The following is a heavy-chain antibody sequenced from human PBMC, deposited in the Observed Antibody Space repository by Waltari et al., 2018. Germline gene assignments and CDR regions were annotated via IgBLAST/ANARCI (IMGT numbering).Heavy chain of an antibody. J-gene: IGHJ4*02. CDR3: ARHTGTLYDY. V-gene: IGHV4-39*01. CDR1: GGSISSSSYY. CDR2: IYYSGST. Sequence: QLQLQESGLGLVKPSETLSLTCTVSGGSISSSSYYWGWIRQPPGKGLEWIGSIYYSGSTYYNPSLKSRVTISVDTSKNQFSLKLSSVTAADTAVYYCARHTGTLYDYWGQGTLVTVSS. D-gene: IGHD2-2*02.